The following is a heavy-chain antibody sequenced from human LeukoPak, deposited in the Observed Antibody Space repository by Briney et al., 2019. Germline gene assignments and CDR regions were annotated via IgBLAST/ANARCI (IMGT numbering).Heavy chain of an antibody. CDR1: GGSISSGGYY. CDR3: ARTGGRGYFDF. J-gene: IGHJ2*01. CDR2: LLYSGST. Sequence: SETLSLTCTVSGGSISSGGYYWSWVRQSPEKGLEWIASLLYSGSTHYNPSLRSRVAISGDTSNNQFSLILTSVTTTDTAVYYCARTGGRGYFDFWGRGTLVTVSS. D-gene: IGHD1-14*01. V-gene: IGHV4-61*08.